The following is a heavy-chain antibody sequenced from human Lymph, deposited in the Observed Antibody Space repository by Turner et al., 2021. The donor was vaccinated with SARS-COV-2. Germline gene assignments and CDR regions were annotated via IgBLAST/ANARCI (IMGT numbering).Heavy chain of an antibody. CDR1: GFTFSSYG. V-gene: IGHV3-33*01. CDR2: IWYDGSNK. J-gene: IGHJ4*02. CDR3: ARDLRFGELPAADH. Sequence: QVQLVESGGGVVQPGRSLRLSCAASGFTFSSYGMHWVRQAPGKGLEWGAVIWYDGSNKYYADSVKGRFTISRDNSKNTLYLQMNSLRAEDTAVYYCARDLRFGELPAADHWGQGTLVTVSS. D-gene: IGHD3-10*01.